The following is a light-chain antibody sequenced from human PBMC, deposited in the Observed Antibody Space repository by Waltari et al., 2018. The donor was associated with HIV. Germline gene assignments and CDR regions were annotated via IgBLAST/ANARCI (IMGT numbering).Light chain of an antibody. CDR3: CSYAGSYTR. Sequence: QSALTQPRSVSGSPGPSVTFSCTGTSIDVGGYNSVSWYQQHPGKAPKLMIYDVSKRPSGVPERFSGSKSGNTASLTISGLQAEDEADYYCCSYAGSYTRFGGGTKLTVL. J-gene: IGLJ2*01. V-gene: IGLV2-11*01. CDR2: DVS. CDR1: SIDVGGYNS.